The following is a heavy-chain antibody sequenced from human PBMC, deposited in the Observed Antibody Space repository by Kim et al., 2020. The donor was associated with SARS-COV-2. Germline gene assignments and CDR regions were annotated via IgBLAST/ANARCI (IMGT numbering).Heavy chain of an antibody. CDR1: GFTFSSYE. J-gene: IGHJ4*02. CDR3: ASLPSIAAAGP. D-gene: IGHD6-13*01. CDR2: ISSSGSTI. V-gene: IGHV3-48*03. Sequence: GGSLRLSCAASGFTFSSYEMNWVRQAPGKGLEWVSCISSSGSTIYYADSVKGRFTISRDNAKNSLYLQMNSLRAEDTAVYYCASLPSIAAAGPWGQGTLVTVSS.